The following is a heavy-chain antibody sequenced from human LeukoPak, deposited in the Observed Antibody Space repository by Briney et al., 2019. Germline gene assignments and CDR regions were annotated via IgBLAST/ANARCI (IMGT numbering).Heavy chain of an antibody. D-gene: IGHD3-10*01. V-gene: IGHV3-23*01. J-gene: IGHJ4*02. CDR3: AKVNFYGSGEFYYFDY. Sequence: PGGSLRLSCAASGFTFSSYSMNWVRQAPGKGLEWVSAISGSGGSTYYADPVKGRFTISRDNSKNTLYLQMNSLRAEDTAVYYCAKVNFYGSGEFYYFDYWGQGTLVTVSS. CDR2: ISGSGGST. CDR1: GFTFSSYS.